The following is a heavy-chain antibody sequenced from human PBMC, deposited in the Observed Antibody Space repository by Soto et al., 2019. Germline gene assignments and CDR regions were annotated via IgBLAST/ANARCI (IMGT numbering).Heavy chain of an antibody. CDR1: GGSISSYY. D-gene: IGHD4-17*01. J-gene: IGHJ1*01. CDR3: ARSRTTVTPSGFQH. Sequence: SETLSLTCTVSGGSISSYYLSWIRQPPGKGLEWIGYIYYSGSTNYNPSLKSRVTISVDTSKNQFSLKLSSVTAADTAVYYCARSRTTVTPSGFQHWGQGTLVTVSS. V-gene: IGHV4-59*01. CDR2: IYYSGST.